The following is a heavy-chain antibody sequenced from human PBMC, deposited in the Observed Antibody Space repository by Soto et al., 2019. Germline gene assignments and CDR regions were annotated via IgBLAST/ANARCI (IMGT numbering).Heavy chain of an antibody. Sequence: QVQLVQSGAEVKKPGASVKVSCKASGDTFTSYYMHWVRQAPGQGLEWMGIIDPSGGGTSYAHKFQGRLTMTRDTSTSTVYMELSSLRSEDTAVYYCARDRVDCSGGNCWRSVEDTWGQGTLVTVSS. J-gene: IGHJ5*02. CDR2: IDPSGGGT. CDR1: GDTFTSYY. V-gene: IGHV1-46*01. CDR3: ARDRVDCSGGNCWRSVEDT. D-gene: IGHD2-15*01.